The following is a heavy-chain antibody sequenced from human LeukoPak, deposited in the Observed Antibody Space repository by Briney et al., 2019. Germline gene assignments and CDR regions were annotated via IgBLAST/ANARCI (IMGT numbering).Heavy chain of an antibody. Sequence: PGGSLRLSCAASGFTFSAYALGWVRPAQGRGLEWVATLSGSGAGTYYSDSVQGRFTISRDNSKRTLFLQMNSLRAENTAFYYCAKAELGVDTFFDYWGQGTLVTVSS. CDR1: GFTFSAYA. J-gene: IGHJ4*02. CDR3: AKAELGVDTFFDY. V-gene: IGHV3-23*01. D-gene: IGHD3-3*01. CDR2: LSGSGAGT.